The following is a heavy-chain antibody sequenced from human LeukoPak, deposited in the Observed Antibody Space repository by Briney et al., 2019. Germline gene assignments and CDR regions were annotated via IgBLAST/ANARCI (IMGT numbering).Heavy chain of an antibody. V-gene: IGHV5-51*01. Sequence: AGESLKISCETSGFSFTTYWIGWVRQMPGKGLEWMGIIYPRYSDTRYSPSFQGQVTISADKYISTAYLQWRSLKAYDNAMYYCARRQGCSSTSCPPDYWGQGTLVTVSS. D-gene: IGHD2-2*01. CDR1: GFSFTTYW. CDR2: IYPRYSDT. CDR3: ARRQGCSSTSCPPDY. J-gene: IGHJ4*02.